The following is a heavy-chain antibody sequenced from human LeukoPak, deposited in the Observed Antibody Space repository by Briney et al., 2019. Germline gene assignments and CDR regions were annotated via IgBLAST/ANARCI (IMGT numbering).Heavy chain of an antibody. V-gene: IGHV4-61*01. D-gene: IGHD4-11*01. CDR3: ARDGSNWSNDYYHGVDV. CDR2: VYYSGSA. J-gene: IGHJ6*02. CDR1: GGSVSSGSYY. Sequence: SETLSLTCTVSGGSVSSGSYYWSWIRQPPGKGLEWLGYVYYSGSATYNPSLKSRVTISVDTSKNQFSLRLSSVTAADTAVYYCARDGSNWSNDYYHGVDVWGQGTTVTVSS.